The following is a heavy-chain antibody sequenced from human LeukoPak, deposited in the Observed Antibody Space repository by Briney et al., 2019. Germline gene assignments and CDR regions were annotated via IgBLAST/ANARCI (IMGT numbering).Heavy chain of an antibody. V-gene: IGHV3-73*01. CDR3: TRLAAGYSNTRGY. CDR2: IRSKANSYAT. J-gene: IGHJ4*02. Sequence: GGSLRLSCAASGLTFSGSAMHWVRQASGKGLEWVGRIRSKANSYATAYAASVKGRFIISRDDPKNTAYLQMNSLKTEDTAVYYCTRLAAGYSNTRGYWGQGTLVTVSS. CDR1: GLTFSGSA. D-gene: IGHD6-13*01.